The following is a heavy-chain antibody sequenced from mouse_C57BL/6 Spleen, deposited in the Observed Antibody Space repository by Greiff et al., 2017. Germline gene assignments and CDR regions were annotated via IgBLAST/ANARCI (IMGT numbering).Heavy chain of an antibody. CDR2: INPNNGGT. J-gene: IGHJ4*01. CDR1: GYTFTDYN. V-gene: IGHV1-22*01. D-gene: IGHD1-1*01. CDR3: ARLLRSRGYAMDY. Sequence: VQLKQSGPELVKPGASVKMSCKASGYTFTDYNMHWVKQSHGKSLEWIGYINPNNGGTSYNQKFKGKATLTVNKSSSTAYMELRSLTSEDSAVYYCARLLRSRGYAMDYWGQGTSVTVSS.